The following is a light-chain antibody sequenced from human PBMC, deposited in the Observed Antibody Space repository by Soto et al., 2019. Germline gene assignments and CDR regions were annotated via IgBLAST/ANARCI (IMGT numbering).Light chain of an antibody. Sequence: EIVLTQSPGTLSLSPGERATLSCRASQTVSSSYLAWYQQKPSQAPRLLIYGASSRATGIPDRFSGSGSGTDFTLTISRLEPEDFAVYYCQQSGSSPTWTFGQGTTVEIK. CDR2: GAS. J-gene: IGKJ1*01. CDR1: QTVSSSY. CDR3: QQSGSSPTWT. V-gene: IGKV3-20*01.